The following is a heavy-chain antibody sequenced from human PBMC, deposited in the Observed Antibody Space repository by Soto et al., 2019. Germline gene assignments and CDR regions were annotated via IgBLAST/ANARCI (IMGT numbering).Heavy chain of an antibody. J-gene: IGHJ4*02. Sequence: QVQLVQSGAEEKKPGSSVKVSCKASGGTFSSYAINWMRQAPGQGLEWMGGIIPIFGSPNYAQKFQGRVTITADESTTTAYMELSSLRSEDTAVYYCARGYYYGSGSYLPLDYWGQGTLVTVSS. D-gene: IGHD3-10*01. CDR3: ARGYYYGSGSYLPLDY. CDR1: GGTFSSYA. CDR2: IIPIFGSP. V-gene: IGHV1-69*12.